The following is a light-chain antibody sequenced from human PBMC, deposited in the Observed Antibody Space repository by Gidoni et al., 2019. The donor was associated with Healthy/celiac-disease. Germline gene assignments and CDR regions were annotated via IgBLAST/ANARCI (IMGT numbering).Light chain of an antibody. J-gene: IGKJ1*01. Sequence: DIKMTQSPSTLSASLGEIVTSTCRASQSISSWLAWYQQKPGQAPKLLIYKSSSLERGVPSRFIVICSGTEFTLTISSLQPYYFATYYCQPYNSYPWTFGQGTKVEIK. CDR2: KSS. CDR1: QSISSW. CDR3: QPYNSYPWT. V-gene: IGKV1-5*03.